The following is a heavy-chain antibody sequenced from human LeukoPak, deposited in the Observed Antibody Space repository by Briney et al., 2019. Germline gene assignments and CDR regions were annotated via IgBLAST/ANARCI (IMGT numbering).Heavy chain of an antibody. J-gene: IGHJ4*02. D-gene: IGHD3-22*01. Sequence: PGGSLRLSCTASGFTFCDYAMSWVRQAPGKGLEWVGFIRSKAYGGTTEYPASVKGRFTISIDDSKTISYLQSNIQKTEHTTVYYCTRDPWVYYDSSGYYYGDYWGQGTLVTVSS. CDR3: TRDPWVYYDSSGYYYGDY. CDR1: GFTFCDYA. V-gene: IGHV3-49*04. CDR2: IRSKAYGGTT.